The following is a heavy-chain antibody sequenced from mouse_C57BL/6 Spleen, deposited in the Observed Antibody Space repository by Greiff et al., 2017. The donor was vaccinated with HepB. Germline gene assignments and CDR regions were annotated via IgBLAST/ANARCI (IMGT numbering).Heavy chain of an antibody. J-gene: IGHJ3*01. CDR1: GFTFSSYA. V-gene: IGHV5-4*03. Sequence: EVKVVESGGGLVKPGGSLKLSCAASGFTFSSYAMSWVRQTPEKRLEWVATISDGGSYTYYPDNVKGRFTISRDNAKNNLYLQMSHLKSEDTAMYYCARSRASDSSGTFAYWGQGTLVTVSA. CDR2: ISDGGSYT. CDR3: ARSRASDSSGTFAY. D-gene: IGHD3-2*02.